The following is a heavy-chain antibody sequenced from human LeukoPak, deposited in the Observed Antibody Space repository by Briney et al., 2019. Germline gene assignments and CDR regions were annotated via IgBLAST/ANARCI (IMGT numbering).Heavy chain of an antibody. J-gene: IGHJ4*02. Sequence: SETLSLTCSVSGGSISSYYWSWIRQPAGKGLEWIGRIHTSGSTNYNPSLKSRVTISVDKSKNQFSLKLSSVTAADTAVYYCARRYNRGSLDYWGQGTLATVSS. D-gene: IGHD6-19*01. V-gene: IGHV4-4*07. CDR3: ARRYNRGSLDY. CDR2: IHTSGST. CDR1: GGSISSYY.